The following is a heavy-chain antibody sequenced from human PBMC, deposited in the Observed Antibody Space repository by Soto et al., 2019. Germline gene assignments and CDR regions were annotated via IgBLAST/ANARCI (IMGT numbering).Heavy chain of an antibody. CDR1: GGSISNYY. CDR3: ARDDNGYNGSAFDP. V-gene: IGHV4-4*07. D-gene: IGHD4-17*01. J-gene: IGHJ5*02. CDR2: IYTSGNT. Sequence: QGQLQESGPGLVKPSETLSLTCTVSGGSISNYYWSWIRQPAGKGLEWIGRIYTSGNTNYNPSLKGRVIISVDMSRNQFCLRLSSVALADPAVYYCARDDNGYNGSAFDPWGQGTLVTVSS.